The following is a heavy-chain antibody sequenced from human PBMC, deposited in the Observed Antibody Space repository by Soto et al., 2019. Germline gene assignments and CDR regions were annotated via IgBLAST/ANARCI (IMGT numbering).Heavy chain of an antibody. D-gene: IGHD6-19*01. CDR1: GYTFTSYY. V-gene: IGHV1-46*01. Sequence: GASVKVSCKASGYTFTSYYMHWVRQAPGQGLEWMGIINPSGGSTSYAQKFQGRVTMTRDTSTSTVYMELSSLRSEDTAVYYCARDPGIAVAGTGGLDLDYWGQGTLVTVSS. J-gene: IGHJ4*02. CDR2: INPSGGST. CDR3: ARDPGIAVAGTGGLDLDY.